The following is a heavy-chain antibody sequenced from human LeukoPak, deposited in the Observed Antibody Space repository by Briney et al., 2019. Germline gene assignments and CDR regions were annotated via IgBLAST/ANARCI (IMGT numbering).Heavy chain of an antibody. V-gene: IGHV3-30-3*01. J-gene: IGHJ4*02. CDR1: GFTFSSYA. D-gene: IGHD3-22*01. Sequence: GRSLRLSCAASGFTFSSYAMHWVRQAPGKGLEWVAVISYDGSNKYYADSVKGRFTISRDNSKDTLYLQMNSLRAEDTAVYYCAKATYYYDSSGYFLGYWGQGTLVTVSS. CDR3: AKATYYYDSSGYFLGY. CDR2: ISYDGSNK.